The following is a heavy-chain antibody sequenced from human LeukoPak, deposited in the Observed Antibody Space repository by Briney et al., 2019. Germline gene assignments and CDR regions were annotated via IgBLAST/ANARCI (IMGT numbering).Heavy chain of an antibody. V-gene: IGHV4-34*01. CDR3: ARLAEMATIPSPNDAFDI. D-gene: IGHD5-24*01. Sequence: SETLSLTCAVYGGSFSGYYWSWIRQPPGKGLEWIGEINHSGTTNYNPSLKSRVTISVDTSKNQFSLKLSSVTAADTAVYYCARLAEMATIPSPNDAFDIWGQGTMVTVSS. J-gene: IGHJ3*02. CDR2: INHSGTT. CDR1: GGSFSGYY.